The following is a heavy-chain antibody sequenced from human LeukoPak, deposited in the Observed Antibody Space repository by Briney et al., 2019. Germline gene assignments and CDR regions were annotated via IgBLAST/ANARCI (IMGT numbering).Heavy chain of an antibody. CDR1: GYRFTNYW. Sequence: GESLKISCKGSGYRFTNYWIGWVRQKPGKGLELMGSIYPGDSDTRFSPSFQGQVTISADKSMTTAYLQWSSLKASDTAMYYCARQGVYYSDSSAFYYWGKGTLVSVSS. J-gene: IGHJ4*02. CDR2: IYPGDSDT. V-gene: IGHV5-51*01. D-gene: IGHD3-22*01. CDR3: ARQGVYYSDSSAFYY.